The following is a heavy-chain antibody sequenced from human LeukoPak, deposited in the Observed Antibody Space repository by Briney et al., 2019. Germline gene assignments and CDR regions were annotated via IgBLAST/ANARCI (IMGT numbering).Heavy chain of an antibody. V-gene: IGHV3-53*01. CDR1: GFSVSSNY. CDR2: IYAGGDT. Sequence: PGGSLRLSCAASGFSVSSNYMSWVRQAPGKGLEFVSVIYAGGDTFYADSVKGRFTISRDSSKNTLYLQMSSLTAEDTAVYYCTQARSSSGYGPLGFYWGQGTLVTVSS. CDR3: TQARSSSGYGPLGFY. D-gene: IGHD5-12*01. J-gene: IGHJ4*02.